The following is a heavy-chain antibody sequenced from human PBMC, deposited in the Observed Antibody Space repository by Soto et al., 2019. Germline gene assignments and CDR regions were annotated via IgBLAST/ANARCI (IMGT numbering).Heavy chain of an antibody. CDR2: IKQDGSEK. CDR1: GFTFSSYW. CDR3: ARLVVVAANWFDP. D-gene: IGHD2-15*01. Sequence: GGSLRLSCAASGFTFSSYWMSWVRQAPGKGLEWVANIKQDGSEKYYVDSVKGRFTISRDNAKNSLYLQMNSLRAEDTAVYYCARLVVVAANWFDPWGQGTLVTVSS. V-gene: IGHV3-7*01. J-gene: IGHJ5*02.